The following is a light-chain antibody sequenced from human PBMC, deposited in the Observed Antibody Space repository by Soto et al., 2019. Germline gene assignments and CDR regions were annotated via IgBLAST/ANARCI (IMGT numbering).Light chain of an antibody. Sequence: DIQMTQSPSTLSASVGDRVTITCRASQSISSWLAWFQQRPGRAPKFLIYKASSLKNGVPLRFSGSGSGTQFTLTNSSLQPDDFATYYCQQYNSYSFGQGTKVDIK. CDR2: KAS. CDR1: QSISSW. V-gene: IGKV1-5*03. J-gene: IGKJ1*01. CDR3: QQYNSYS.